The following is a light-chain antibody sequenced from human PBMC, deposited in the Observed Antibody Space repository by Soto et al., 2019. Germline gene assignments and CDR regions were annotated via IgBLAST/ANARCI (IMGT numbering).Light chain of an antibody. J-gene: IGKJ5*01. Sequence: EIVMTQSPATLSVSPGERATLSCRASQSFRGNLAWYQQKPGQAPRLLISDAYNRATGIPPRFSGSGSGTDFTLTISSLEPEDSAVYYCQQRHMWPITFGQGTRLEIK. CDR3: QQRHMWPIT. V-gene: IGKV3-11*01. CDR2: DAY. CDR1: QSFRGN.